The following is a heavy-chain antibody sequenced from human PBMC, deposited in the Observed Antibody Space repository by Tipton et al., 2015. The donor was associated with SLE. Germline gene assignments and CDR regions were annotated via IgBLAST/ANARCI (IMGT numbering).Heavy chain of an antibody. Sequence: SLRLSCATSGFRFDDYAMHWVRKAPGKGLEWVSGISWDGGDIDYADSVRGRFTVSRDNAKNSVYLEMNSLREEDTAVYFCVRDVTPLGIVVVTSSSFDYWGQGTLVTVSS. CDR2: ISWDGGDI. CDR1: GFRFDDYA. V-gene: IGHV3-9*01. D-gene: IGHD2-15*01. J-gene: IGHJ4*02. CDR3: VRDVTPLGIVVVTSSSFDY.